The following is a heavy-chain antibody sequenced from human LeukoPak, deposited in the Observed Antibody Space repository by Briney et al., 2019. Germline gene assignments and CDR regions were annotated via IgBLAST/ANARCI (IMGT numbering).Heavy chain of an antibody. CDR2: ISTSGDST. Sequence: GGSLRLSCAASGFAFSSYAMSWVGQAPGKGREWVTSISTSGDSTYYADSVKGRVTIYRDHSKNTLSVEMTSPQADDTALYPCAKDPSRVGGGAHCGQETQVTVSS. CDR3: AKDPSRVGGGAH. CDR1: GFAFSSYA. V-gene: IGHV3-23*01. J-gene: IGHJ4*02. D-gene: IGHD1-26*01.